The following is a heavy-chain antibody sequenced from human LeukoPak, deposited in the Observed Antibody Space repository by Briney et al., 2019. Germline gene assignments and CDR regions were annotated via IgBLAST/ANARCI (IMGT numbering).Heavy chain of an antibody. CDR2: INHSGST. Sequence: PETLSLTCAVYGGSFSGYYWSWIRQPPGKGLERIGEINHSGSTNYNPSLKSRVTISVDTSKNQFSLKLSSVTAADTAVYYCARVSFFRWASTRPSYYYYYMDVWGKGTTVTISS. D-gene: IGHD2-15*01. V-gene: IGHV4-34*01. CDR3: ARVSFFRWASTRPSYYYYYMDV. J-gene: IGHJ6*03. CDR1: GGSFSGYY.